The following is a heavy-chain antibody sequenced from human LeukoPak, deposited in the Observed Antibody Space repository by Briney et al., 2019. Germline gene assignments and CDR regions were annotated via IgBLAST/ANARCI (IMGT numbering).Heavy chain of an antibody. CDR1: GFTFSSYW. Sequence: GGSLRLSCAASGFTFSSYWMHWVRQAPGKGLVWVSRINSDGSSTSYADSVKGRFTISRDNAKNTLYLQMNSLRAEDTAVYYCARGGSFGYRLGSADYWGQGTLVTVSS. CDR2: INSDGSST. V-gene: IGHV3-74*01. D-gene: IGHD3-16*02. CDR3: ARGGSFGYRLGSADY. J-gene: IGHJ4*02.